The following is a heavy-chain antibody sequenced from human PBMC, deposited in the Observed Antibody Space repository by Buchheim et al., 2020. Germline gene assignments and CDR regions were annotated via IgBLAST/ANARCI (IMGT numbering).Heavy chain of an antibody. CDR3: ARGSRQGWFGELFDY. CDR2: IYYSGST. Sequence: QVQLQESGPGLVKPSGTLSLTCAVSGGSISSSYYWSWIRQPPGKGLEWIGYIYYSGSTNYNPSLKSRVTISVDTSKNQFSLKLSSVTAADTAVYYCARGSRQGWFGELFDYWGQGTL. J-gene: IGHJ4*02. CDR1: GGSISSSYY. D-gene: IGHD3-10*01. V-gene: IGHV4-61*01.